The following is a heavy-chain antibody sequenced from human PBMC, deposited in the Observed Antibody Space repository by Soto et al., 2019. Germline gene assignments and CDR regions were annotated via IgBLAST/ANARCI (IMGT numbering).Heavy chain of an antibody. CDR2: TYYRSKWYN. CDR3: ARDNRTESSSWPRPDAFDI. Sequence: SQTLSLTCAISGDSVSSNSAAWNWIRQSPSRGLEWLGRTYYRSKWYNDYAVSVKSRITINPDTSKNQFSLQLNSVTPEDTAVYYCARDNRTESSSWPRPDAFDIWGQGTMVTVSS. D-gene: IGHD6-13*01. J-gene: IGHJ3*02. CDR1: GDSVSSNSAA. V-gene: IGHV6-1*01.